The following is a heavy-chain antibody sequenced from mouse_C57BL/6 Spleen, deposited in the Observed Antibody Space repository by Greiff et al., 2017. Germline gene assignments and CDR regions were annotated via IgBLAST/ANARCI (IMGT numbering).Heavy chain of an antibody. D-gene: IGHD2-13*01. CDR1: GYTFTSYW. J-gene: IGHJ1*03. Sequence: VQLQQPGAELVKPGASVKLSCKASGYTFTSYWMHWVKQRPGQGLEWIGMIHPNSGSTNYNEKFKSKATLTVDKSSSTAYMQLSSLTSEDSAVYYCARSPIDGDYLYWYVDVWGTGTTVTVSS. CDR3: ARSPIDGDYLYWYVDV. CDR2: IHPNSGST. V-gene: IGHV1-64*01.